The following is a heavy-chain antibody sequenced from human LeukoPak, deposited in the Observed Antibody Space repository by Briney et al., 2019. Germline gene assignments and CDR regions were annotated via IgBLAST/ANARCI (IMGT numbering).Heavy chain of an antibody. Sequence: QPGGSLRLSCAASGFTFSSYAMSWVRQAPGKGLEWVSVPSGSGGIRYYADSVKGRFTISRDNSKNTLYLQMNSLRAEDTAVYYCAKRIAAAGIGYYFDYWGQGTLVTVSS. J-gene: IGHJ4*02. CDR2: PSGSGGIR. D-gene: IGHD6-13*01. CDR1: GFTFSSYA. V-gene: IGHV3-23*01. CDR3: AKRIAAAGIGYYFDY.